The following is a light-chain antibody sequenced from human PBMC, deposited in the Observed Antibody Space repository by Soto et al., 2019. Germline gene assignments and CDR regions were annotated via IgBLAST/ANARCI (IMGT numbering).Light chain of an antibody. J-gene: IGKJ3*01. Sequence: EILMTQSPATLSVSPGERATLSCRASQSLSRNLAWYPQKPGQAPRLLIYGASTRASCVPARFSGSGSGTEFTLAISSRQSEDFALYYCQHYNDWPPAFTFGPGTKVDL. CDR2: GAS. CDR3: QHYNDWPPAFT. V-gene: IGKV3-15*01. CDR1: QSLSRN.